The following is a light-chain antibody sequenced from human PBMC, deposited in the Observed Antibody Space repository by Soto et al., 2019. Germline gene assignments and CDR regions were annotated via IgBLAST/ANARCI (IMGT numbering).Light chain of an antibody. Sequence: DIQMTQSPSTLSASVGDRVTITCRASQSISTWLAWYQQEPGKAPKLLIHKASSLQSGVPSRFSGSGSGTDFTLTISSLHLDDFATYYCQQYNSYSPTFGQGTRVEIK. CDR2: KAS. CDR3: QQYNSYSPT. J-gene: IGKJ1*01. CDR1: QSISTW. V-gene: IGKV1-5*03.